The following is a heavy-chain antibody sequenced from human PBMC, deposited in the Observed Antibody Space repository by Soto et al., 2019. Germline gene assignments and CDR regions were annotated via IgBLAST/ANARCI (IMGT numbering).Heavy chain of an antibody. V-gene: IGHV3-30*18. J-gene: IGHJ6*02. CDR2: ISYDGSNK. Sequence: HVQLVESGGGVVQPGRSLRLSCAASGFTFSSYGMHWVRQAPGKGLEWVAVISYDGSNKYYADSVKGRFTISRDNSKNMLYLQMNSLRAEDTAVYYCAKDRRPNYYYGMDVWGQGTTVTVSS. D-gene: IGHD6-25*01. CDR1: GFTFSSYG. CDR3: AKDRRPNYYYGMDV.